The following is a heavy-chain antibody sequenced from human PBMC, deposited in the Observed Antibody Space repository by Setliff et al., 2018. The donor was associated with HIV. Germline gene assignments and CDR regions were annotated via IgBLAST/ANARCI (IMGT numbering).Heavy chain of an antibody. J-gene: IGHJ6*02. CDR3: ARSRTSSGYYGVTGYGMDV. V-gene: IGHV4-59*01. CDR1: GGSISSDY. Sequence: SETLSLTCTVSGGSISSDYWSWIRQPPGKGLEWIGYIYYSGSTNYNPSLKSRVTIPVATSKNLFSLKLNSVTTADTAVYYCARSRTSSGYYGVTGYGMDVWGQGTTVTVS. CDR2: IYYSGST. D-gene: IGHD3-22*01.